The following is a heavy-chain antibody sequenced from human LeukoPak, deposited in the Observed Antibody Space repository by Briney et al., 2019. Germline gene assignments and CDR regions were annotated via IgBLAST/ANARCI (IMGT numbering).Heavy chain of an antibody. CDR3: ARDARSGDNYYGMHV. J-gene: IGHJ6*02. D-gene: IGHD5-24*01. CDR2: LNTGNGNT. CDR1: GYTFTYHA. Sequence: GASVKVSCKASGYTFTYHAMHWVRQAPGQGLEWMGWLNTGNGNTKYSQKFQGRVTITRDTSARTAYMELSSLRSEDTAVYYCARDARSGDNYYGMHVWGQGTTVTVSS. V-gene: IGHV1-3*04.